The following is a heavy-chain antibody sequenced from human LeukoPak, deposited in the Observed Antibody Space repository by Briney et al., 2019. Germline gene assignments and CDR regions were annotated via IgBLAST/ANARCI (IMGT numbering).Heavy chain of an antibody. CDR1: GFPFSSAW. CDR2: IKSKTDGGTT. V-gene: IGHV3-15*01. J-gene: IGHJ1*01. CDR3: TTDQFIYYDSSGYYYKTEYFQH. Sequence: GGSLRLSCAASGFPFSSAWMSWVRQAPGKGLEWVGRIKSKTDGGTTDYAAPVKGRFTISRDDSKNTLYLQMNSLKTEDTAVYYCTTDQFIYYDSSGYYYKTEYFQHWGQGTLVTVSS. D-gene: IGHD3-22*01.